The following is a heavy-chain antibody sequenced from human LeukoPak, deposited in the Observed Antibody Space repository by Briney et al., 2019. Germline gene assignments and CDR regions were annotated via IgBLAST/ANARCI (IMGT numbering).Heavy chain of an antibody. J-gene: IGHJ6*02. CDR2: ISSSGSTI. D-gene: IGHD5-12*01. CDR1: GFTFSSYE. Sequence: PGGSLRLSCAASGFTFSSYEMNWVRQAPGKGLEWVSYISSSGSTIYYADSVKGRFTISRDNAKNSLYLQMNSLRAEDTAVYYCARDIVATIAYYYGMDVWGQGTTVTVS. CDR3: ARDIVATIAYYYGMDV. V-gene: IGHV3-48*03.